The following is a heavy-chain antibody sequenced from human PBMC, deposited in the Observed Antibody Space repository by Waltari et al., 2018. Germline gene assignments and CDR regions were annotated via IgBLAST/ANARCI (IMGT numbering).Heavy chain of an antibody. J-gene: IGHJ2*01. CDR1: GGTFSSYA. CDR2: IIPIFGTA. V-gene: IGHV1-69*05. Sequence: QVQLVQSGAEVKKPGSSVKVSCKASGGTFSSYAISWVRQAPGQGLEWTGGIIPIFGTANYAQKFQGRVTITTDESTSTAYMELSSLRSEDTAVYYCATSRGDFWSGYYLDWYFDLWGRGTLVTVSS. D-gene: IGHD3-3*01. CDR3: ATSRGDFWSGYYLDWYFDL.